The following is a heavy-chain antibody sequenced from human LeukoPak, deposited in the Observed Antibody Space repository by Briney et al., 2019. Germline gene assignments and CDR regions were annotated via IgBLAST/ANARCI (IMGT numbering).Heavy chain of an antibody. CDR1: GFTFSDYP. CDR3: AKDRIRYYYGSGSYYIYAGFDY. V-gene: IGHV3-23*01. J-gene: IGHJ4*02. CDR2: ISGDGAEI. Sequence: PGGSLRLSCVTSGFTFSDYPMSWVRQGPGKGLEWISTISGDGAEIVYADSVKGRFTISRDNSKNTLYLQMNSLRADDTAVYYCAKDRIRYYYGSGSYYIYAGFDYWGQGTLVTVSS. D-gene: IGHD3-10*01.